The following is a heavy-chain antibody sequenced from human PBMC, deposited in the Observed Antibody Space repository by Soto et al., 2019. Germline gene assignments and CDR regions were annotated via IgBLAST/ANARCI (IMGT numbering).Heavy chain of an antibody. CDR1: GFSFSGHW. V-gene: IGHV3-74*01. Sequence: EVQLVESGGGSVQPGGSLRLSCAASGFSFSGHWMHWVRQSPGKGLVWVSRIKSDGTSTSYADSVKGRFTISRDNAKNTLYLQMNSLRAEDTALYYCARDRSSITGTAGDYWGQGTLVTVSS. CDR3: ARDRSSITGTAGDY. D-gene: IGHD1-7*01. J-gene: IGHJ4*02. CDR2: IKSDGTST.